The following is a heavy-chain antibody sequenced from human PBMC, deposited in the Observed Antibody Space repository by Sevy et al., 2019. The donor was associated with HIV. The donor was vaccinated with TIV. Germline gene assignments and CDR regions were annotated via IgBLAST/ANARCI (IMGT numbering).Heavy chain of an antibody. Sequence: SETQSLTYSVSGFSISSGYFSGWVRQPPGKGLEWIGSIYLTGTTYYNPSLKRRVTISVDTSKNQISLRLSSVTAADAAVYYCARVLLRLGELSSMDSWGQGTPVTVSS. V-gene: IGHV4-38-2*02. CDR2: IYLTGTT. J-gene: IGHJ4*02. D-gene: IGHD3-16*02. CDR3: ARVLLRLGELSSMDS. CDR1: GFSISSGYF.